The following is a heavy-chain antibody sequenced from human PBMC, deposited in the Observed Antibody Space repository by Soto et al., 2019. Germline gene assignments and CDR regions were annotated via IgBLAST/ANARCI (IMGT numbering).Heavy chain of an antibody. Sequence: EVQLVESGGGLVKPGGSLRLSCAASGFTFSNAWMSWVRQAPGKGLEWVGRIKSKTDGGTTDYAAPVKGRFTISRDDSKKTLDLEINSLKTEDTAVYYCTTDTSSLDDGDEGGYFDYWGQGTLVTVSS. CDR1: GFTFSNAW. J-gene: IGHJ4*02. V-gene: IGHV3-15*01. CDR3: TTDTSSLDDGDEGGYFDY. D-gene: IGHD4-17*01. CDR2: IKSKTDGGTT.